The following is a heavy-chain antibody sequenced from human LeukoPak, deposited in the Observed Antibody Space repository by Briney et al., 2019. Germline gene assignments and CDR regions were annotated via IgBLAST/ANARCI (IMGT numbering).Heavy chain of an antibody. CDR1: GYTFTGYY. Sequence: ASVTVSCKPSGYTFTGYYMQWVRQAPGQGLEWMGWINPDSGGTTYAQKFQGRVTMTRDTSISTAYMELSRLRSDDTAVYYCARDPSGDSSGYPFDYWGQGTLVTVSS. V-gene: IGHV1-2*02. D-gene: IGHD3-22*01. J-gene: IGHJ4*02. CDR3: ARDPSGDSSGYPFDY. CDR2: INPDSGGT.